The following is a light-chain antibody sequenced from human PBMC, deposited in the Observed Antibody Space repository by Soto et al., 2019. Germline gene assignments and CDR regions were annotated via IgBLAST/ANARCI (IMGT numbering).Light chain of an antibody. CDR1: QSVSSSY. CDR2: DAS. Sequence: EIVLTQSPATLSLSPGERATLSCGASQSVSSSYLAWYQQKPGLAPRLLIYDASSRATGIPDRFSGSWSGTDSTLTISRLEPEDFAVYYCQQYGSSPITFGQGTRLEI. J-gene: IGKJ5*01. V-gene: IGKV3D-20*01. CDR3: QQYGSSPIT.